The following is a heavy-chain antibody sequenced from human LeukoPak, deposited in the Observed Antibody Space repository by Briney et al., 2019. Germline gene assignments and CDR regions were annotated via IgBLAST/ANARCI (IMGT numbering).Heavy chain of an antibody. CDR1: GFTFDDYG. V-gene: IGHV3-20*04. D-gene: IGHD2-15*01. J-gene: IGHJ4*02. CDR3: ARSLTAATVGAFDY. CDR2: INWNGGST. Sequence: GGSLRLSCAASGFTFDDYGMSWVRQAPGKGLEWVSGINWNGGSTGYADSVKGRFTISRDNAKNSLYLQMNSLRAEDTALYYCARSLTAATVGAFDYWGQGTLVTVSS.